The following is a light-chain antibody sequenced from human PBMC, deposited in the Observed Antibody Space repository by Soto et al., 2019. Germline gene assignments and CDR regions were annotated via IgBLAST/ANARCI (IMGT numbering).Light chain of an antibody. J-gene: IGLJ2*01. CDR3: QSYDSSLSGVV. CDR2: GNN. CDR1: SSNIGAGYD. Sequence: QPVLTQPPSVSGAPGQRVTISCSGSSSNIGAGYDVNWYQQLPGTAPKLLIYGNNNRPSGVPDRLSGSKSGTSASLAITGLQAEDEADYYCQSYDSSLSGVVFGGGTKLTVL. V-gene: IGLV1-40*01.